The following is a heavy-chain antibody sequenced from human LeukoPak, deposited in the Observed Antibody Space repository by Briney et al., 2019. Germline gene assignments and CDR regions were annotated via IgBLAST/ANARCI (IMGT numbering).Heavy chain of an antibody. Sequence: SETLSLTCAVYGGSFSGYYWSWIRQPPGKGLEWIGEINHSGSTNYNPSLKSRVTISVDTSKNQVSLKLTSVTAADTAVYYCARAPRIAARPRAGLDAFDIWGQGTMVTVSS. CDR3: ARAPRIAARPRAGLDAFDI. D-gene: IGHD6-6*01. V-gene: IGHV4-34*01. CDR1: GGSFSGYY. J-gene: IGHJ3*02. CDR2: INHSGST.